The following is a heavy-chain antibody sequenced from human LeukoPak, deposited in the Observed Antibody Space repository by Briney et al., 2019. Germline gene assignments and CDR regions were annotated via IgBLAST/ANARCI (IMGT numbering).Heavy chain of an antibody. D-gene: IGHD5-24*01. J-gene: IGHJ4*02. CDR3: ARIGREGYNFHY. CDR1: GGSISSYY. CDR2: INHSGST. Sequence: SETLSLTCTVSGGSISSYYWSWIRQPPGKGLEWIGEINHSGSTNYNPSLKSRVTISVDTSKNQFSLKLSSVTAADTAVYYCARIGREGYNFHYWGQGTLVTVSS. V-gene: IGHV4-34*01.